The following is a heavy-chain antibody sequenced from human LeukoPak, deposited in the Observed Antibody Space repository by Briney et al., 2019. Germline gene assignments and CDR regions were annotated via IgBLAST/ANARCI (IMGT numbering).Heavy chain of an antibody. D-gene: IGHD3-10*01. Sequence: ASVTVSCKASGYTFTSYDINWVRQAPGQGLEWMGWMNPNSGNTGYAQKFQGRVTVTRDTSISTAYMELSGLRSDDTAVYFCAREGGYGSGSYYRLDTFDVWGQGTMVIVSS. CDR2: MNPNSGNT. J-gene: IGHJ3*01. CDR1: GYTFTSYD. V-gene: IGHV1-8*01. CDR3: AREGGYGSGSYYRLDTFDV.